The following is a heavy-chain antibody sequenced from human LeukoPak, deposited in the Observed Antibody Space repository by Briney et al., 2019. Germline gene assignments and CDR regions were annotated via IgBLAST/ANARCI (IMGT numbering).Heavy chain of an antibody. J-gene: IGHJ4*02. V-gene: IGHV3-11*01. CDR3: ARDGDYDILTGYYDY. Sequence: PGGSLRLSCAASGFTFSDYYMSWIRQAPGKGLEWVSYISSSGSTIYYAGSVKGRFTISRDNAKNSLYLQMNSLRAEDTAVYYCARDGDYDILTGYYDYWGQGTLVTVSS. D-gene: IGHD3-9*01. CDR1: GFTFSDYY. CDR2: ISSSGSTI.